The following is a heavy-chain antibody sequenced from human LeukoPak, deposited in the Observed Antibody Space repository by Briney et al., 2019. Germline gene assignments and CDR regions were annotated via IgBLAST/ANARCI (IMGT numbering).Heavy chain of an antibody. D-gene: IGHD5-18*01. V-gene: IGHV3-7*01. CDR2: IKKDGSEK. Sequence: GGSLRLSCAASGLTFSSHRMTWVRQAPGKGLEWVANIKKDGSEKYYVDSVKGRFTISRDNAKTSLYLQMNSLRVEDTAVYYCARDLSGVTGYTYGRGIDYWGQGTLVTVSS. CDR3: ARDLSGVTGYTYGRGIDY. CDR1: GLTFSSHR. J-gene: IGHJ4*02.